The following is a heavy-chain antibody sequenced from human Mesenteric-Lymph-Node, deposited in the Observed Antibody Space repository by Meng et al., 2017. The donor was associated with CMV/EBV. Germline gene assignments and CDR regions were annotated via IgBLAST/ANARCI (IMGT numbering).Heavy chain of an antibody. CDR1: RFTFSSYG. CDR2: IWYDGSNK. J-gene: IGHJ5*02. CDR3: ARKRSNWFDP. Sequence: LSCAASRFTFSSYGMHWVRQAPGKGLEWAAVIWYDGSNKYYADSVKGRFTISRDNSKNTLYLQMNSLRAEDTAVYYCARKRSNWFDPWGQGTLVTVSS. V-gene: IGHV3-33*01. D-gene: IGHD3-10*01.